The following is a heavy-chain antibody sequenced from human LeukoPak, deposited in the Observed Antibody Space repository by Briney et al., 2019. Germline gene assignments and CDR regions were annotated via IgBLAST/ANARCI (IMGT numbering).Heavy chain of an antibody. CDR3: ARHGGSYSFDY. Sequence: SETLSLTCTVSGGSISSGDYYWSWIRQPPGKGLEWIGYIYDSGSTNYNPSLKSRVTISVDSSKNQFSLKLSSVTAADTAVYFCARHGGSYSFDYWGQGTLVTVSS. CDR1: GGSISSGDYY. CDR2: IYDSGST. V-gene: IGHV4-61*08. J-gene: IGHJ4*02. D-gene: IGHD3-10*01.